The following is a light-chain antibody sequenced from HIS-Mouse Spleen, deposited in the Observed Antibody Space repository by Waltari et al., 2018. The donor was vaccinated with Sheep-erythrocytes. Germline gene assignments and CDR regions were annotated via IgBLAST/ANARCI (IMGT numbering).Light chain of an antibody. V-gene: IGKV1D-13*01. Sequence: AIQLTQSPSSLSASVGDRVTITSRASQGISSALAWYQQKPGKAPKLLLYDASSLESGVPSRFSGSGSGTDFTLTISSLQPEDFATYYCQQFNNYPRTFGQGTKVEIK. CDR3: QQFNNYPRT. J-gene: IGKJ1*01. CDR1: QGISSA. CDR2: DAS.